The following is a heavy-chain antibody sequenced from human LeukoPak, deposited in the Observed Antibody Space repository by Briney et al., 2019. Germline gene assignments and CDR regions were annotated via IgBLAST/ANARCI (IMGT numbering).Heavy chain of an antibody. CDR1: GGSFSGYY. Sequence: SETLSLTCAVYGGSFSGYYWSWIRQPPGKGLEWIGEINHSGSTNYNPSLKSRVTTSVDTSKNQFSLKLSSVTAADTAVYYCARGRSRYSYGYGPYFDYWGQGTLVTVSS. V-gene: IGHV4-34*01. J-gene: IGHJ4*02. D-gene: IGHD5-18*01. CDR2: INHSGST. CDR3: ARGRSRYSYGYGPYFDY.